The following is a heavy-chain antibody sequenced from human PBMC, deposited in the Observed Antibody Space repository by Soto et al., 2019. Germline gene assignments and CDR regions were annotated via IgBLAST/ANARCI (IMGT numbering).Heavy chain of an antibody. J-gene: IGHJ4*02. CDR1: GGTFSSYT. V-gene: IGHV1-69*02. Sequence: QVQLVQSGAEVKKPGSSVKVSCKASGGTFSSYTISWVRQAPGQGLEWMGRIIPILGIANYAQKFQGRVTITADKSTSTAYMELCSLRSGVTAVYYCANPYPQRASAFLFDYWGQGTLVTVSS. CDR3: ANPYPQRASAFLFDY. CDR2: IIPILGIA. D-gene: IGHD2-21*01.